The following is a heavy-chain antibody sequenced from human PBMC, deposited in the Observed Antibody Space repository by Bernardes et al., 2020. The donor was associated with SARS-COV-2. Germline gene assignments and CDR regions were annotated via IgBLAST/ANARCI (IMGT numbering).Heavy chain of an antibody. CDR3: ARAGSGITHPYHFDY. V-gene: IGHV5-51*01. Sequence: GEYLMSSREGSGYKVSNFWIAWVRPLPGKGLEYMGIINPGDYDTRYSPSFQGQVTISVETSINTAYLQWSSLKASDSAKYFCARAGSGITHPYHFDYWGLGTVVTVSS. CDR2: INPGDYDT. CDR1: GYKVSNFW. J-gene: IGHJ4*02. D-gene: IGHD1-26*01.